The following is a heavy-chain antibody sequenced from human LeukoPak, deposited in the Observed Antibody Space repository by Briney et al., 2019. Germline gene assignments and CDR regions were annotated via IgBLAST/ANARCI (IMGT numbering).Heavy chain of an antibody. V-gene: IGHV1-69*06. Sequence: SVTVSYKASGGSFSSYGISWVRQAPGQGLEWMGRIIPMFDTVNYAQNFQGRVTISADKSTTTTYMELTSLRSGDTAVYYCVRDYDTSGPQKNYFDFWGHGILVTLSS. CDR1: GGSFSSYG. CDR2: IIPMFDTV. CDR3: VRDYDTSGPQKNYFDF. J-gene: IGHJ4*01. D-gene: IGHD3-22*01.